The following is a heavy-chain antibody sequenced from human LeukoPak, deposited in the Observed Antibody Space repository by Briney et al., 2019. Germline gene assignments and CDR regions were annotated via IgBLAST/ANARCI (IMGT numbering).Heavy chain of an antibody. CDR3: AREGRIVGATGYDY. D-gene: IGHD1-26*01. Sequence: GGSLRLSCAASGFTFSSYEMNWVRRAPGKGLEWVSYISSSGSTIYYADSVKGRFTISRDNAKNSLYLQMNSLRAEDTAVYYCAREGRIVGATGYDYWGQGTLVTVSS. J-gene: IGHJ4*02. CDR2: ISSSGSTI. V-gene: IGHV3-48*03. CDR1: GFTFSSYE.